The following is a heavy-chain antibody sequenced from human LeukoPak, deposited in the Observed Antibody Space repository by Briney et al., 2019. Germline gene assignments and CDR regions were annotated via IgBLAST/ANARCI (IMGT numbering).Heavy chain of an antibody. CDR1: GGSISSYY. CDR2: IYYSGST. D-gene: IGHD3-22*01. Sequence: SETLSLTCTVSGGSISSYYWSWIRQHPGKGLEWIGYIYYSGSTYYNPSLKSRVTISVDTSKNQFSLKLSSVTAADTAVYYCARDIDDRPMDVWGQGTTVTVSS. V-gene: IGHV4-59*06. CDR3: ARDIDDRPMDV. J-gene: IGHJ6*02.